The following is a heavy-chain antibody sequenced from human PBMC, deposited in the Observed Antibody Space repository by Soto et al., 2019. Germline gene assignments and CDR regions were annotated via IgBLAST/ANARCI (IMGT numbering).Heavy chain of an antibody. D-gene: IGHD3-10*01. J-gene: IGHJ6*02. CDR3: ARKESIIMVRGTYLGMDV. V-gene: IGHV1-46*01. CDR2: INPSGGST. Sequence: ASVKVSCKASGYTFSSYYMHWVRQAPGQGLEWMGIINPSGGSTSYAQKFQGRVTMTRDTSTSTVYMELSSLRSEDTAVCYCARKESIIMVRGTYLGMDVWGQGTTVTVSS. CDR1: GYTFSSYY.